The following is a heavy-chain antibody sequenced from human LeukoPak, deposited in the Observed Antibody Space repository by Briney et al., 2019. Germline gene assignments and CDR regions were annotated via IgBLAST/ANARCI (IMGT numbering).Heavy chain of an antibody. D-gene: IGHD6-13*01. CDR1: GGTFSSYA. Sequence: GASVKVSCKASGGTFSSYAISWVRQAPGQGLEWMGGIIPIFGTANYAQKFQGRVTITADESTSTAYMELSSLRSEDTAVYYCARPPSYSSSWDYYYMDVWGKGTTVTVSS. V-gene: IGHV1-69*13. J-gene: IGHJ6*03. CDR2: IIPIFGTA. CDR3: ARPPSYSSSWDYYYMDV.